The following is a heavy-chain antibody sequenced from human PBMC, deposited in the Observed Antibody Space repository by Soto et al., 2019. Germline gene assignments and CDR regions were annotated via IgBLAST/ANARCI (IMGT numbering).Heavy chain of an antibody. Sequence: QVQLVQSGAEVRKPGGSVKVSCKASGYTFSAYYMYWVRQTPRHGLEWMGGINTDSGDTHYAQKFQGRVTMTRDTSIGTAYMELTSLKSDDTAVYYCARDPIGGGAPYYFDFWGRGTLVTVSS. D-gene: IGHD3-16*01. CDR2: INTDSGDT. V-gene: IGHV1-2*02. CDR3: ARDPIGGGAPYYFDF. CDR1: GYTFSAYY. J-gene: IGHJ4*02.